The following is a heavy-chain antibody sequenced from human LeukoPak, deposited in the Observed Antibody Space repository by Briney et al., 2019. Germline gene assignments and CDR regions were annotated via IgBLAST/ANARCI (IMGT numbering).Heavy chain of an antibody. CDR2: INPSGGST. J-gene: IGHJ3*02. CDR1: GYTFTSYY. CDR3: ARASDCSGGSCYESRDDAFDI. V-gene: IGHV1-46*01. D-gene: IGHD2-15*01. Sequence: ASVKVSCKASGYTFTSYYMHWVRQAPGQGLEWMGIINPSGGSTSYAQKFQGRVTTTRDTSTSTVYMELSSLRSEDTAVYYCARASDCSGGSCYESRDDAFDIWGQGTMVTVSS.